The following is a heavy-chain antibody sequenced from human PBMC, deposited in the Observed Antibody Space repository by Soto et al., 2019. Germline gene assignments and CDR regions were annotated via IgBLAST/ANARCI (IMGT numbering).Heavy chain of an antibody. CDR2: IYTSGST. Sequence: PSETLSLTCTVSGGSISSYYWSWIRQPAGKGLEWIGRIYTSGSTNYNPSLKSRVTMSVDTSKNQFSLKLSSVTAADTAVYYCARDPSSSWYEGYYFDYWGQGTLVTVS. V-gene: IGHV4-4*07. J-gene: IGHJ4*02. CDR3: ARDPSSSWYEGYYFDY. CDR1: GGSISSYY. D-gene: IGHD6-13*01.